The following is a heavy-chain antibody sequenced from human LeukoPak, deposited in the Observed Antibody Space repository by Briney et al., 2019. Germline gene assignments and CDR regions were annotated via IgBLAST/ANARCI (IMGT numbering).Heavy chain of an antibody. D-gene: IGHD3-3*01. CDR3: ARKRGENDFWSGYYGPQPLFDY. CDR2: IYYSGST. V-gene: IGHV4-39*01. CDR1: GGSISSSSYY. Sequence: SETLSLTCTVSGGSISSSSYYWGWIRQPPGKGLEWIGSIYYSGSTYYNPSLKSRVTISVDTSKNQFFLKLSSVTAADTAVYYCARKRGENDFWSGYYGPQPLFDYWGQGTLVTVSS. J-gene: IGHJ4*02.